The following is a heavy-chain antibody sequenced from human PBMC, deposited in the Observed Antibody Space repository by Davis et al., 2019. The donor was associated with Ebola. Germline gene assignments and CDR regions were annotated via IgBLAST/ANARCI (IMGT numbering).Heavy chain of an antibody. CDR3: ARGYSSSWYEYYYYYGMDV. CDR1: GYTFTSYG. D-gene: IGHD6-13*01. V-gene: IGHV1-18*01. J-gene: IGHJ6*02. Sequence: AASVKVSCKASGYTFTSYGISWVRQAPGQGLEWMGWISAYNGNTNYAQKLQGRVTMTTDTSTSTAYMELRSLRSDDTAVYYCARGYSSSWYEYYYYYGMDVWGQGTTVTVSS. CDR2: ISAYNGNT.